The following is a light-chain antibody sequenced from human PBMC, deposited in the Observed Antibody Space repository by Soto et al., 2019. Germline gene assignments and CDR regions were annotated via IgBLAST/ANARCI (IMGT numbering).Light chain of an antibody. CDR1: QSVSSSY. CDR3: QQANSFPRT. Sequence: IVLTQSPGTLSLSPGERATLSCRTSQSVSSSYLAWYQQKPGQAPRVLFYHATRRATGIPDRFSGSGSGTDFTLTISSLQPEDFATYYCQQANSFPRTFGQGTRLEIK. J-gene: IGKJ5*01. CDR2: HAT. V-gene: IGKV3D-20*02.